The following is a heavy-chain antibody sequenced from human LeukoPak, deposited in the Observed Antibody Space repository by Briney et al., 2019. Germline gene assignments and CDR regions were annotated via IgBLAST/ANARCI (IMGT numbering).Heavy chain of an antibody. CDR3: AREDSSGCSDY. J-gene: IGHJ4*02. V-gene: IGHV3-7*01. CDR1: GLTFSSYW. D-gene: IGHD6-19*01. Sequence: GGSLRLSCAASGLTFSSYWMSWVRQAPGKGLEWVANIKQDGSEKYYVDSVKGRFTISRDNAKNSLYLQMNSLRAEDTAVYYCAREDSSGCSDYWGQGTLVTVSS. CDR2: IKQDGSEK.